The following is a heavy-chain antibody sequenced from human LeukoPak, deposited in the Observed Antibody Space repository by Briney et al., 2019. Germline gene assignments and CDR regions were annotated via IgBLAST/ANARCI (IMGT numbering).Heavy chain of an antibody. V-gene: IGHV3-23*01. D-gene: IGHD4-17*01. J-gene: IGHJ4*01. Sequence: GGSQRLSCAASGFTFSSYAMSWVRQAPGKGLEWVSAISGSGGSTYYADSVKGRFTISRDNSKNTLYLQMNSLRAGDTALYYCSTEPRSLLYWGHGTLVTVSS. CDR2: ISGSGGST. CDR1: GFTFSSYA. CDR3: STEPRSLLY.